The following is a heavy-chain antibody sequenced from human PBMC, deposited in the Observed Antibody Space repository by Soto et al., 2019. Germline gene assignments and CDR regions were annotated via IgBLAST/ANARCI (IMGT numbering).Heavy chain of an antibody. Sequence: QVQLQESGPGLVKPSQTLSLTCTVSGGSVSGGGYYWSWIRQLPGKGLEWIGYIYHTGNTFYNPSLKSRVTICLDKSKSQFSLKLASVTAADTAIYYCAGSSARSIFDYWGQGALVTVSS. V-gene: IGHV4-31*03. CDR3: AGSSARSIFDY. J-gene: IGHJ4*02. D-gene: IGHD6-25*01. CDR2: IYHTGNT. CDR1: GGSVSGGGYY.